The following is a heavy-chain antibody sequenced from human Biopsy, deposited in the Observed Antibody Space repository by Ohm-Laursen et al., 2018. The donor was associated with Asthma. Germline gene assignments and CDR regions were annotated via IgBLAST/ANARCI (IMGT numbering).Heavy chain of an antibody. J-gene: IGHJ3*02. D-gene: IGHD3-9*01. CDR3: ARTYYDFLTGQVNDAFDI. CDR1: GYTFISYA. Sequence: ATVKISCKASGYTFISYAIHWVRQAPGQRLEWMGWINAGNGNTKYSQKFQGRVTITRDTSASTAYMELSSLRSEDTAVYYCARTYYDFLTGQVNDAFDIWGQGTMVTVSS. V-gene: IGHV1-3*01. CDR2: INAGNGNT.